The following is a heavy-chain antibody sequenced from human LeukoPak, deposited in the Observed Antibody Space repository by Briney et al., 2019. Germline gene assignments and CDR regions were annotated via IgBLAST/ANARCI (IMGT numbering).Heavy chain of an antibody. J-gene: IGHJ4*02. CDR1: GFTVSSNF. D-gene: IGHD3-22*01. V-gene: IGHV3-66*01. CDR2: LFTDDST. Sequence: GGSLRLSCAASGFTVSSNFISWVRQAPGKGLEWVSVLFTDDSTYYADSVKGRFTISRDNSKNTLYLQMNSLRAEDTAVYYCAKEKKYYYDSTGYPGYDYWGQGTLVTVSS. CDR3: AKEKKYYYDSTGYPGYDY.